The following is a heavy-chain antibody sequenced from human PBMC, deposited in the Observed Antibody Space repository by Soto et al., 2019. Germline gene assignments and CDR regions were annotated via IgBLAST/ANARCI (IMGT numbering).Heavy chain of an antibody. CDR2: IWYDGSNK. CDR3: AREAREGVYYYSGMDA. Sequence: GGSLRLSCAASGFTFSSYGMHWVRQAPGKGLEWVAVIWYDGSNKYYADSVKGRFTISRDNSKNTLYLQMNSLRAEDTVVYYCAREAREGVYYYSGMDAGGKGTRVTVPS. D-gene: IGHD1-26*01. V-gene: IGHV3-33*08. J-gene: IGHJ6*04. CDR1: GFTFSSYG.